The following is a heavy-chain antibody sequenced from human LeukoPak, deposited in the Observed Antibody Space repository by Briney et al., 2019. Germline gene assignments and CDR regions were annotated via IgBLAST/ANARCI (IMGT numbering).Heavy chain of an antibody. CDR1: GGSMNNKNYY. J-gene: IGHJ4*02. Sequence: SETLSLTCTVSGGSMNNKNYYWSWLRQPAGKGLEWIGRVYTSGSTDYNPSLKSRVTMSVDTSKNQFSLKLTSVTAADTAVYYCARGVGTANFDYWGQGTLVTVSS. D-gene: IGHD1-26*01. V-gene: IGHV4-61*02. CDR2: VYTSGST. CDR3: ARGVGTANFDY.